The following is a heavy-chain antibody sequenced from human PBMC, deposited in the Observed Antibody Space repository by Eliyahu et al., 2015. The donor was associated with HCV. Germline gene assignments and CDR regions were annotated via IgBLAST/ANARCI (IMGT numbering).Heavy chain of an antibody. CDR3: ASRAHNYDSSAYYSI. V-gene: IGHV3-74*01. J-gene: IGHJ4*02. CDR1: GFTFSTYW. CDR2: INSDGSST. Sequence: EVQLVESGGDLVQPGGSLRLSCAASGFTFSTYWMHWVRQTPGKRLVWVSRINSDGSSTTYADSVKGRFTISRDNAKNTLYLQMNSLRAEDTAVYYCASRAHNYDSSAYYSIWGQGTLVTVSS. D-gene: IGHD3-22*01.